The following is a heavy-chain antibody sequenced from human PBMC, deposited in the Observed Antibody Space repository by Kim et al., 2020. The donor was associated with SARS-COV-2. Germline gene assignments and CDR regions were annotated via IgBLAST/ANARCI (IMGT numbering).Heavy chain of an antibody. CDR2: FDPEDGET. CDR1: GYTLTELS. D-gene: IGHD4-17*01. J-gene: IGHJ3*02. CDR3: ATDDPRGGDYGLPDI. Sequence: ASVKVSCKVSGYTLTELSMHWVRQAPGKGLEWMGGFDPEDGETIYAQKFQGRVTMTEDTSTDTAYMELSSLRSEDTAVYYCATDDPRGGDYGLPDIWGQGTMVTVSS. V-gene: IGHV1-24*01.